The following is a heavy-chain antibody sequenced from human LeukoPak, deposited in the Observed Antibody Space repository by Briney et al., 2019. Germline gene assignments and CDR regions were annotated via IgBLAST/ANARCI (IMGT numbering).Heavy chain of an antibody. CDR1: GYTFTRYG. D-gene: IGHD3-22*01. V-gene: IGHV1-18*01. J-gene: IGHJ5*02. CDR3: ARYYDSSGYPEDRWFDP. Sequence: ASVKVSCKASGYTFTRYGISWVRQAPGQGLEWMGWISAYNGNTNSAQKLQGRVTMTTDTSTSTAYMGLRSLRTDDTAVYYCARYYDSSGYPEDRWFDPWGQGTLVTVSS. CDR2: ISAYNGNT.